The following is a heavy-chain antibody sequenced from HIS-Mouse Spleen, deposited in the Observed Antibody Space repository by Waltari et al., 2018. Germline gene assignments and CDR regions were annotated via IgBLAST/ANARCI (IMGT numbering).Heavy chain of an antibody. Sequence: QLQLQESGPGLVKPSETLSLTCTVSGGSITRSSYYWGGLRQPPGKGLEWIGSIYYSGDTYYNPSLKSRVTISVDTSKNQFSLKLSSVTAADTAVYYCAREIPYSSSWYDWYFDLWGRGTLVTVSS. CDR2: IYYSGDT. V-gene: IGHV4-39*07. D-gene: IGHD6-13*01. CDR1: GGSITRSSYY. CDR3: AREIPYSSSWYDWYFDL. J-gene: IGHJ2*01.